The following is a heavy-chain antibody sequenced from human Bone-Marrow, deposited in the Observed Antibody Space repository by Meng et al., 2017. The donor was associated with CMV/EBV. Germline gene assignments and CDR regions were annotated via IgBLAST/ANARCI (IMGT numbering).Heavy chain of an antibody. CDR3: ARMARPRASVYYYDSNGPFDY. CDR1: GYS. CDR2: INHSGST. V-gene: IGHV4-34*01. D-gene: IGHD3-22*01. Sequence: GYSWSWIRQPPGKGLEWIGEINHSGSTNYNPSLKSRVTISVDTSKNQFSLKLSSVTAADTAVYYCARMARPRASVYYYDSNGPFDYWGQGTLVTVSS. J-gene: IGHJ4*02.